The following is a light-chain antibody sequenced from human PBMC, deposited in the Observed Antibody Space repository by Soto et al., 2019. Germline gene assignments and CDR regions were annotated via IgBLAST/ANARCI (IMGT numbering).Light chain of an antibody. CDR1: QSVSSSY. CDR3: HQYGSSPLT. Sequence: ERVMTQSPATLSVSPGERATLSCRASQSVSSSYLAWYQQKPGQAPRLLIYGASSRATGIPDRFSGSGSGTDFTLTISRLETEDFSVYYCHQYGSSPLTFGGGTKVDIK. J-gene: IGKJ4*01. CDR2: GAS. V-gene: IGKV3-20*01.